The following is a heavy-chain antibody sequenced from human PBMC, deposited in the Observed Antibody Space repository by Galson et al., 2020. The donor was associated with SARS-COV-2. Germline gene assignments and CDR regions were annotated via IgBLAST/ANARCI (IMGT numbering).Heavy chain of an antibody. CDR3: AATPVGANEVGWFDP. D-gene: IGHD1-26*01. Sequence: ASVKVSCKASGYTFTSYYMHWVRQAPGQGLEWMGIINPSGGSTSYAQKFQGRVTMTRDTSTSTVYMELSSLRSEDTAVYYCAATPVGANEVGWFDPWGQGTLVTVSS. CDR1: GYTFTSYY. CDR2: INPSGGST. J-gene: IGHJ5*02. V-gene: IGHV1-46*03.